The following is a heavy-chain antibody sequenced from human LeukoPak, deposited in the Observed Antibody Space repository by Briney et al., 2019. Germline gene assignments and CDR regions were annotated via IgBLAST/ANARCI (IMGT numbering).Heavy chain of an antibody. CDR1: GYTFTGYY. Sequence: ASVKVSCKASGYTFTGYYMYWVRQAPGQGVEWMGWINPNSGVTNYAQKFQGRVTMTRDTSISTAYMEVSRLRSDDTAVYYCARDGANKVRGVHYFYMDVWGKGTTVTVSS. CDR3: ARDGANKVRGVHYFYMDV. D-gene: IGHD3-10*01. V-gene: IGHV1-2*02. CDR2: INPNSGVT. J-gene: IGHJ6*03.